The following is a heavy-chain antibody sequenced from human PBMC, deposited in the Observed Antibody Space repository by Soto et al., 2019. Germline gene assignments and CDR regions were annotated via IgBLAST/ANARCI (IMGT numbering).Heavy chain of an antibody. CDR1: GFTFGDYA. V-gene: IGHV3-49*03. CDR2: IRSKDDGGTT. Sequence: PGGSLRLSCTASGFTFGDYAMSWFRKAPGKGLEWVGFIRSKDDGGTTEHVASVKSRFTISRDDCKSIVYVQMNSMKIEDKAVYYCTRGRFYCTNGVCDSYYYCYGMDVWGQGITVTVSS. D-gene: IGHD2-8*01. J-gene: IGHJ6*02. CDR3: TRGRFYCTNGVCDSYYYCYGMDV.